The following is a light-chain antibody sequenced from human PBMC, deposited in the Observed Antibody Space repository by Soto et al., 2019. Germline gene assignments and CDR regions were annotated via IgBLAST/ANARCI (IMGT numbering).Light chain of an antibody. CDR3: CSYAGSSTLV. J-gene: IGLJ2*01. CDR2: EDN. Sequence: QSALTQPASVSGSPGQSITISCTGTSSDVGSYNLVSWYQQHPGKAPKLTIYEDNKRPSGVSNRFSGSKSGNTASLTISGLQAEDEADYYCCSYAGSSTLVFGGGTKLTVL. CDR1: SSDVGSYNL. V-gene: IGLV2-23*01.